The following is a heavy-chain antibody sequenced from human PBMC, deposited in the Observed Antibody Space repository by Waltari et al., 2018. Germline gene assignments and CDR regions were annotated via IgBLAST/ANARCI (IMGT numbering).Heavy chain of an antibody. CDR2: IWYDGSNK. V-gene: IGHV3-33*06. CDR3: AKDGGYSYGYFNWFDP. D-gene: IGHD5-18*01. CDR1: GFTFSSYG. J-gene: IGHJ5*02. Sequence: QVQLVESGGGVVQPGRSLRLSCAASGFTFSSYGMHWVRQAPGKGLAWVAVIWYDGSNKYYADSVKGRFTISRDNSKNTLYLQMNSLRAEDTAVYYCAKDGGYSYGYFNWFDPWGQGTLVTVSS.